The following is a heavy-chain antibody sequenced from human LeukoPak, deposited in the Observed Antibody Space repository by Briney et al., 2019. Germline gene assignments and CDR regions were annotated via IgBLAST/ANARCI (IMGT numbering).Heavy chain of an antibody. D-gene: IGHD6-19*01. CDR3: ARRYSSGWYGGHFDY. CDR2: INPNSGGT. CDR1: GYTFTGYY. V-gene: IGHV1-2*04. J-gene: IGHJ4*02. Sequence: ASVKVSCKASGYTFTGYYMHWVRQAPGQGLEWMGWINPNSGGTNYAQKFQGWVTMTRDTSISTAYMELSRLRSDDTAVYYCARRYSSGWYGGHFDYWGQGTLVTVSS.